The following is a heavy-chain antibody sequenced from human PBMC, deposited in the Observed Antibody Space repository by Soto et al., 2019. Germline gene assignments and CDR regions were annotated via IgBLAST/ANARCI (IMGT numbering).Heavy chain of an antibody. CDR3: AKDRGMVRGVILYYYYYGMDV. CDR2: ISYDGSNK. CDR1: GFTFSSYG. D-gene: IGHD3-10*01. V-gene: IGHV3-30*18. J-gene: IGHJ6*02. Sequence: GGSLRLSCAASGFTFSSYGMHWVRQAPGKGLEWVAVISYDGSNKYYADSVKGRFTISRDNSKNTLYLQMNSLRAEDTAVYYCAKDRGMVRGVILYYYYYGMDVWGQGTTVTVSS.